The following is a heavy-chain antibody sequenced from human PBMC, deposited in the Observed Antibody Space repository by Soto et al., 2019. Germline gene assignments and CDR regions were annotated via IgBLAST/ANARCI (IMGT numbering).Heavy chain of an antibody. CDR3: ARAPSTYCSGGSCYRFYYFDY. Sequence: ASVKVSCKASGGTFSSYAISWVRQAPGQGLEWMGGIIPIFGTANYAQKFQGRVTITADKSTSTAYMELSSLRSEDTAVYYCARAPSTYCSGGSCYRFYYFDYWGQGTLVTVSS. CDR1: GGTFSSYA. V-gene: IGHV1-69*06. D-gene: IGHD2-15*01. J-gene: IGHJ4*02. CDR2: IIPIFGTA.